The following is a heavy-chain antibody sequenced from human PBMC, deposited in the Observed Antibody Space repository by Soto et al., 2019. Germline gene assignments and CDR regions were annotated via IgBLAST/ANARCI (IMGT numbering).Heavy chain of an antibody. Sequence: PSETLSLTCTVSGGSIGRSSYFWGWVRQPPGKGLEWIGSIFYSGTTYYNPSLKSRVSISVDTSNNQFSLGLASVTAADTAVYYCARQFCINGVCPPNLLSRFFDSWGQGMLVTVSS. V-gene: IGHV4-39*01. CDR2: IFYSGTT. CDR3: ARQFCINGVCPPNLLSRFFDS. J-gene: IGHJ4*02. CDR1: GGSIGRSSYF. D-gene: IGHD2-8*01.